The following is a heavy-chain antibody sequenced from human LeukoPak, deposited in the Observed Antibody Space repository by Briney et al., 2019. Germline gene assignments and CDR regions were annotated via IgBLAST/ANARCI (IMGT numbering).Heavy chain of an antibody. D-gene: IGHD4-17*01. CDR3: ARAPLTTATSDYFDL. Sequence: SQTLSLTCTVSGGSISTNDYFWSWIRQSPEKGLEWIGYIHYSGITKSNPSLESRLTLSVDTSKNQLSLRLTSVTAADTAVYYCARAPLTTATSDYFDLWGLGTLVTVSS. V-gene: IGHV4-30-4*01. J-gene: IGHJ4*02. CDR1: GGSISTNDYF. CDR2: IHYSGIT.